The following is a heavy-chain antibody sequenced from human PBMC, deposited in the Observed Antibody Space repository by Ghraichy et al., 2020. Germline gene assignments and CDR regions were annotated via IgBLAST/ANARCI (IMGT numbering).Heavy chain of an antibody. J-gene: IGHJ6*03. V-gene: IGHV3-21*01. CDR2: ISSSSNYI. Sequence: RNWGRQAPGKGLEWVSSISSSSNYIYYADSVKGRFTISRDNAQNSVYLQMSSLRAEDTAIYYCARDQANYYYYYYMDVWGKGTTVTVSS. CDR3: ARDQANYYYYYYMDV.